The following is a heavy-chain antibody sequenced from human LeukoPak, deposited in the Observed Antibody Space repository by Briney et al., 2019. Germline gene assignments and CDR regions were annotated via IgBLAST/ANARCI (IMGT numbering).Heavy chain of an antibody. D-gene: IGHD1-1*01. J-gene: IGHJ4*02. CDR1: GGSISSYY. CDR3: ARHGRTATSPIWD. V-gene: IGHV4-59*08. CDR2: IHYTGST. Sequence: SETLSLTCTVSGGSISSYYWNWIRKPPGKGLEWIGYIHYTGSTKYIPSLKSRVTMSVDTSKNQFSLNVSSVTAADTAIYYCARHGRTATSPIWDWGQGTLVTVSS.